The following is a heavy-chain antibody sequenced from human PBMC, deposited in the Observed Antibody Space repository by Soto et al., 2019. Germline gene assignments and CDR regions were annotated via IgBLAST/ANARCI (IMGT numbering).Heavy chain of an antibody. Sequence: ASVKVSCKASGYTFTTYYIHWVRQAPGQGLEWLGRINPKSGGTSTAQKFQGWVTMTTDTSISTASMELTRLTSDDTAIYYCARGDSTDCSNGVCSFFYNHDMDVWGQGTTVTVSS. CDR1: GYTFTTYY. V-gene: IGHV1-2*04. CDR2: INPKSGGT. D-gene: IGHD2-8*01. CDR3: ARGDSTDCSNGVCSFFYNHDMDV. J-gene: IGHJ6*02.